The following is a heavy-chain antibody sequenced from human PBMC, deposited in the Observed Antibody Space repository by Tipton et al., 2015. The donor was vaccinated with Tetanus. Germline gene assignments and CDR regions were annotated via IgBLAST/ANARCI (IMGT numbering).Heavy chain of an antibody. J-gene: IGHJ6*02. V-gene: IGHV3-23*04. CDR3: ARSNSEEDYYYYGMDV. CDR1: GFTFSSYA. D-gene: IGHD4-11*01. Sequence: QLVQSGGGLIQPGGSLRLSCAASGFTFSSYAMSWVRQAPGKGLEWVSAISGSGGSTYYADSVKGRFTISRDNSKNTLYLQMNSLRAEDTAVYYCARSNSEEDYYYYGMDVWGQGTTVTVSS. CDR2: ISGSGGST.